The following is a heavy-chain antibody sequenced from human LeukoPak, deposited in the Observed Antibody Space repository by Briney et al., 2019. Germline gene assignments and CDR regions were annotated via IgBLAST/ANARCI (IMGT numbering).Heavy chain of an antibody. CDR3: ARSAIFGVVKGMDV. D-gene: IGHD3-3*01. Sequence: GGSLRLSCAASGFTFSDYYMSWIRQAPGKGLEWVSYISSSGSTIYYADSVKGRFTISRDNAKNSLYLQMNSLRAEDTAVYYCARSAIFGVVKGMDVWGKGTTVTVSS. J-gene: IGHJ6*03. CDR1: GFTFSDYY. CDR2: ISSSGSTI. V-gene: IGHV3-11*01.